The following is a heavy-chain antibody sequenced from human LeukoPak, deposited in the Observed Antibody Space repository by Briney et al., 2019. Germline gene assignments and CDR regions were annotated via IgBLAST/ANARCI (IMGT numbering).Heavy chain of an antibody. Sequence: GGSLRLSCAASGFTFNNAWMSWVRQAPGKGLEWVANIKQDGSEKYYVDSVRGRFTISRDNAKNSLYLQMNSLRAEDTAVYYCSRRGIIAVAGTFDYWGQGTLVTVSS. CDR3: SRRGIIAVAGTFDY. D-gene: IGHD6-19*01. J-gene: IGHJ4*02. V-gene: IGHV3-7*01. CDR1: GFTFNNAW. CDR2: IKQDGSEK.